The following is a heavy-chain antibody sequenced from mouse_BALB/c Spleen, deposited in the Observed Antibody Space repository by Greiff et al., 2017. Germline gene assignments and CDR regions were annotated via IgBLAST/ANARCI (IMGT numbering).Heavy chain of an antibody. CDR1: GFTFSSYA. Sequence: EVKVEESGGGLVKPGGSLKLPCAASGFTFSSYAMSWVRQSPEKRLEWVAEISSGGSYTYYPDTVTGRFTISRDNAKNTLYLEMSSLRSEDTAMYYCARDLSHYYGSWYFDVWGAGTTVTVSS. CDR2: ISSGGSYT. V-gene: IGHV5-9-4*01. CDR3: ARDLSHYYGSWYFDV. D-gene: IGHD1-2*01. J-gene: IGHJ1*01.